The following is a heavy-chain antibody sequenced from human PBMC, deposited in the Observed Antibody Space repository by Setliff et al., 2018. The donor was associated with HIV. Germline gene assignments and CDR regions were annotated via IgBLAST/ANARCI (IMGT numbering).Heavy chain of an antibody. J-gene: IGHJ4*02. D-gene: IGHD3-9*01. CDR2: IIPIFGYT. CDR1: GGTFSTYA. Sequence: SVKVSCKASGGTFSTYAISWVRQAPGQGLEWMGRIIPIFGYTNYAQKFQGRVAMTRDTSTGTVYMELSSLKSEDTAVYYCARSFDILTGDLDYWGQGTLVTVSS. V-gene: IGHV1-69*04. CDR3: ARSFDILTGDLDY.